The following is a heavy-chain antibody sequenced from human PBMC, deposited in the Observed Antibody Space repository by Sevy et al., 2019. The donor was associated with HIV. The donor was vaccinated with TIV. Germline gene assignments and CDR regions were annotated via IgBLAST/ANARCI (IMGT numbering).Heavy chain of an antibody. D-gene: IGHD2-2*01. CDR3: AKDLIIVLVPAASYHFDY. Sequence: GGSLRLSCAASGFNFDDYAMHWVRQAPGKGLEWVSGISGSGGSTYYADSVKGRFTISRDNSKNTLYLQMNSLRAEDTAVYYCAKDLIIVLVPAASYHFDYWGQGTLVTVSS. V-gene: IGHV3-23*01. CDR2: ISGSGGST. J-gene: IGHJ4*02. CDR1: GFNFDDYA.